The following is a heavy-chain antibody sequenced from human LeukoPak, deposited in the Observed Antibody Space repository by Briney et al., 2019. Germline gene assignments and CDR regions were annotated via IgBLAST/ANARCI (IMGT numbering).Heavy chain of an antibody. CDR3: AKSWDIAYCGGDCYPH. D-gene: IGHD2-21*02. Sequence: GESLQISCKGSGYSFTNYWIGWVRQMPGKGLEWMGIIYPGDSDTRYSPSFQGQVTISADKSISTAYLQWSSLKASDTAIYYCAKSWDIAYCGGDCYPHWGQGTLVTVSP. CDR1: GYSFTNYW. V-gene: IGHV5-51*01. J-gene: IGHJ4*02. CDR2: IYPGDSDT.